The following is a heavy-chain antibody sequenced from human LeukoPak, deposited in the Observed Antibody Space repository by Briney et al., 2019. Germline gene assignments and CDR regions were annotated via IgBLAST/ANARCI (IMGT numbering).Heavy chain of an antibody. J-gene: IGHJ6*03. V-gene: IGHV3-48*01. Sequence: GGSLRLSCAASGFTFSSYSMNWVRQAPGKGLEWVSYISSSSSTIYYADSVKGRFTISRDNAKNSLYLQMNSLRAEDTAVYYCARSRLIVGATRYYYYYMDVWGKGTTVTVSS. D-gene: IGHD1-26*01. CDR1: GFTFSSYS. CDR2: ISSSSSTI. CDR3: ARSRLIVGATRYYYYYMDV.